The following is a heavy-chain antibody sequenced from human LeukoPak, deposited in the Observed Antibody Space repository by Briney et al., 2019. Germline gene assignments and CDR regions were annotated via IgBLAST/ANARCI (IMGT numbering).Heavy chain of an antibody. CDR2: IQKDGSEK. V-gene: IGHV3-7*01. Sequence: GGSLRLSCAASGFTFSNYWMTWVRQAPGKGPEWVANIQKDGSEKYYVDSVKGRFTISRDNAKNSLYLQMNSLRAEDTAVYYCATSPATGNIYFDLWGRGTLVTVSS. CDR3: ATSPATGNIYFDL. D-gene: IGHD1-1*01. CDR1: GFTFSNYW. J-gene: IGHJ2*01.